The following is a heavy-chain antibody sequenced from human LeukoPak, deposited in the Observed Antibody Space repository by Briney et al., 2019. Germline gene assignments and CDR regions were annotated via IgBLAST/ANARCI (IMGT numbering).Heavy chain of an antibody. CDR3: VRDSRPGGAMGLYHNFDH. CDR2: IKEDGSEK. V-gene: IGHV3-7*01. D-gene: IGHD3-16*01. Sequence: GGSLRLSCAASGFKFGDFWMAWVRQTPGKGLEWVADIKEDGSEKYYVDSEKGRFTISRDNNKNSLYLQMNSLRGDDTAVYFCVRDSRPGGAMGLYHNFDHWGLGTLVTVSS. J-gene: IGHJ4*02. CDR1: GFKFGDFW.